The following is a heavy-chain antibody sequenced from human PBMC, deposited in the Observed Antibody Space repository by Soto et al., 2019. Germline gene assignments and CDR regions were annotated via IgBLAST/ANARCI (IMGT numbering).Heavy chain of an antibody. V-gene: IGHV3-33*01. CDR2: IWSDGNNK. CDR3: AREGPISGTGAFDI. J-gene: IGHJ3*02. Sequence: QVQLVESGGGVVQPGRTLRLSCAASGFTFNIHGMHWVRQAPGTGLEWVAVIWSDGNNKFYADSVRGRFTISRDNSKNTLDLQFNSRRVEDTGVYYCAREGPISGTGAFDIWGQGTKVTVSS. CDR1: GFTFNIHG. D-gene: IGHD6-25*01.